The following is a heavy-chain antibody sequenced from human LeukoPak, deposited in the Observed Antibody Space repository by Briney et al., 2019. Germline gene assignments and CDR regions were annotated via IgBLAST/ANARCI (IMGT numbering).Heavy chain of an antibody. CDR1: GGSISSGGYY. D-gene: IGHD6-13*01. CDR2: IYHSGST. V-gene: IGHV4-30-2*01. J-gene: IGHJ3*01. CDR3: ARDPSIAAADHS. Sequence: SETLSLTCTVSGGSISSGGYYWSWIRQPPGKGLEWIGYIYHSGSTYYNPSLKSRVTISVDRSKNQFSLKLSSVTAADTAVYYCARDPSIAAADHSWGQGTMVTVSS.